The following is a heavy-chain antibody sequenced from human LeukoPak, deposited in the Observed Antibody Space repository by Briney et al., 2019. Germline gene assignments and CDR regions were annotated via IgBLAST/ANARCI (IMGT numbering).Heavy chain of an antibody. J-gene: IGHJ6*02. V-gene: IGHV3-20*04. CDR3: ARVRGRDYYYYYGMDV. Sequence: GGSLRLSCAASGFTFDDYGMSWVCQAPGKGLEWVSGINWNGGSTGYADSVKGRFTISRDNAKNSLYLQMNSLRAEDTALYYCARVRGRDYYYYYGMDVWGQGTTVTVSS. D-gene: IGHD2-15*01. CDR1: GFTFDDYG. CDR2: INWNGGST.